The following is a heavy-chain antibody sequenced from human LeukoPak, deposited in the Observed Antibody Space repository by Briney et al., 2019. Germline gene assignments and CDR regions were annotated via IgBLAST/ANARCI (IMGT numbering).Heavy chain of an antibody. CDR3: ARVDNYYGMDV. V-gene: IGHV4-30-2*06. CDR1: GGSISSGGFS. CDR2: LYQGGST. J-gene: IGHJ6*02. Sequence: PSQTLSLTCAVSGGSISSGGFSWSWIRQSPGKGLEYIGYLYQGGSTYYNPSLSSRVTISGDRSKNHFFLTLTSVTAADTAVYYCARVDNYYGMDVWGQGTTVTVSS. D-gene: IGHD3-22*01.